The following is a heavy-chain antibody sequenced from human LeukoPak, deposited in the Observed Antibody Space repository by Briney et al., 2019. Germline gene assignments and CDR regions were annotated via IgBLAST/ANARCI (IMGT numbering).Heavy chain of an antibody. CDR1: GYTFTSYY. Sequence: ASVKVSCKASGYTFTSYYIHWVRQAPGQGLEWMGIINPSGGSTSYAQKFQGRVTMTRDTSTSTVYMELSSLRSEDTAVYYCASSGAAAGQRDYWGQGTLVTVSS. D-gene: IGHD6-13*01. J-gene: IGHJ4*02. CDR2: INPSGGST. CDR3: ASSGAAAGQRDY. V-gene: IGHV1-46*01.